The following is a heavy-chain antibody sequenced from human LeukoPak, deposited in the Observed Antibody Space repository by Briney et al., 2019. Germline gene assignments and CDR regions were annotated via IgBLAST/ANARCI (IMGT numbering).Heavy chain of an antibody. J-gene: IGHJ6*03. D-gene: IGHD3-22*01. Sequence: SVKVSCKASGYTFTAYYMHWVRQAPGQGLEWMGGIIPIFGTANYAQKFQGRVTITADKSTSTAYMELSSLRSEDTAVYYCARDYYDSSGYYGDYYYYMDVWGKGTTVTVSS. CDR3: ARDYYDSSGYYGDYYYYMDV. CDR2: IIPIFGTA. CDR1: GYTFTAYY. V-gene: IGHV1-69*06.